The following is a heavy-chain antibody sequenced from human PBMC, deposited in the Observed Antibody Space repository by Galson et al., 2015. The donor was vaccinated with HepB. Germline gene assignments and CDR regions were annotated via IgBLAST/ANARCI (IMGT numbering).Heavy chain of an antibody. V-gene: IGHV3-48*03. D-gene: IGHD3-10*01. Sequence: SLRLSCAASGFTFSSYEMNWVRQAPGKGLKWVSYISSGSSTIYYADSVKGRFTISRDNAKNSLYLQMNSLRSEDTAVYYCARDGSGNYYKTFDYWGQGTLVTVSS. CDR2: ISSGSSTI. J-gene: IGHJ4*02. CDR3: ARDGSGNYYKTFDY. CDR1: GFTFSSYE.